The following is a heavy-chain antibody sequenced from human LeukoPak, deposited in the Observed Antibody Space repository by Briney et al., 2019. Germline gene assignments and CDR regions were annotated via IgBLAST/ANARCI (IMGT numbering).Heavy chain of an antibody. V-gene: IGHV1-2*02. CDR1: GYTITDYY. J-gene: IGHJ4*02. CDR2: INPNSGGT. CDR3: ARAGMGAAAYFDY. D-gene: IGHD2-2*01. Sequence: GASVTVSYKASGYTITDYYMHWVRQAPGQGLEWMGYINPNSGGTNYAQKFQGRGTLTRDTSISTAYMELSRLRYDDTAVYYCARAGMGAAAYFDYWGQGTLVTVSS.